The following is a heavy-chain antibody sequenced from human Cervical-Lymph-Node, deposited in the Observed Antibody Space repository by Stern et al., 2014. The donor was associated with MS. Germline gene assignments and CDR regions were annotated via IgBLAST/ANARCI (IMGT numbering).Heavy chain of an antibody. Sequence: QVQLVQSGAEVKKPGSSVKVSFKASGGTFSNYAISWVRQAPGQGLEWMGGISPILVTPIYAQKFQGRVTLTADESTSQAYMELSSLRSDDTAVYYCASLLGRIAVASVDYWGQGTLVTVSS. CDR1: GGTFSNYA. CDR3: ASLLGRIAVASVDY. CDR2: ISPILVTP. J-gene: IGHJ4*02. D-gene: IGHD6-19*01. V-gene: IGHV1-69*01.